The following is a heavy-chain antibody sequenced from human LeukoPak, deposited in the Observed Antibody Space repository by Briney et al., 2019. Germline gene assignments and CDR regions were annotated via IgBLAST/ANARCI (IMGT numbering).Heavy chain of an antibody. D-gene: IGHD6-19*01. Sequence: PGGSLRLSCAASGFTFSSYAMSWVRQAPGKGLEWVSAISGSGGSTYYADSVKGRFTISRGNSKNTLYLQMNSLRAEDTAVYYCAKGREAPWYTSGWYDYWGQGTLVTVSS. CDR3: AKGREAPWYTSGWYDY. J-gene: IGHJ4*02. V-gene: IGHV3-23*01. CDR1: GFTFSSYA. CDR2: ISGSGGST.